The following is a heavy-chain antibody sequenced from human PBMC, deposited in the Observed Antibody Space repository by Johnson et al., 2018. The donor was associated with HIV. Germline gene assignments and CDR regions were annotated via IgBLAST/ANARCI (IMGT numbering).Heavy chain of an antibody. CDR2: ISYDGSKK. D-gene: IGHD3-9*01. V-gene: IGHV3-30*03. CDR1: GLTFSSYG. CDR3: ARDPDWSAFDS. J-gene: IGHJ3*02. Sequence: VQLVESGGGVVQPGRSLRLSCAASGLTFSSYGMHWVRQAPGKGLEWVAVISYDGSKKYYAGSVKGRFTISRDNAKNSLYLQMNSLRVDDTAVYYCARDPDWSAFDSWGQGTMVTVSS.